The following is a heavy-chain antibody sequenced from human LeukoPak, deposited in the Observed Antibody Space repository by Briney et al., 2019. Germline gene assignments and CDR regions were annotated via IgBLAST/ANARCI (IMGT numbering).Heavy chain of an antibody. Sequence: GASVKVSCKASGYTFTGPYMHWVRQAPGQGLEWIGWFNPNSGGTNYAQNFQGRVTMTRDTSFSTAYMEVSRLRSDDTAVYYCARMLNGAYDVWGQGTLVTVSS. J-gene: IGHJ4*02. V-gene: IGHV1-2*02. CDR3: ARMLNGAYDV. CDR2: FNPNSGGT. D-gene: IGHD5-12*01. CDR1: GYTFTGPY.